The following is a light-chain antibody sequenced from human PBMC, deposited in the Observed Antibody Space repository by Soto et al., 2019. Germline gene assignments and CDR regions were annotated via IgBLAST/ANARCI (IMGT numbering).Light chain of an antibody. V-gene: IGKV3-20*01. CDR3: QQYANSPIT. J-gene: IGKJ5*01. CDR1: QFVSSR. Sequence: DIVVTQSPATLSASPGERVILSCRASQFVSSRLAWYQQRPGQAPRLLIYGVSSRASGIPDRFFGSGSGTDFTLTINRLEPEDFAVYYCQQYANSPITFGQGTRLEI. CDR2: GVS.